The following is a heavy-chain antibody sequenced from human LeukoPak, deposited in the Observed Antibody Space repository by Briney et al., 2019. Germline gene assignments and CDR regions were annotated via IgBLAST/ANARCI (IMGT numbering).Heavy chain of an antibody. D-gene: IGHD3-9*01. CDR3: AAAHYDILTGYFFVFDY. CDR2: IVVGSGNT. Sequence: GASVKVSCKASGFTFTSSAVQWVRQARGQRLEWIGWIVVGSGNTNYAQKFQERVTITRDMSTSTAYMELSSLRSEDTAVYYCAAAHYDILTGYFFVFDYWGQGTLVTVSS. V-gene: IGHV1-58*01. J-gene: IGHJ4*02. CDR1: GFTFTSSA.